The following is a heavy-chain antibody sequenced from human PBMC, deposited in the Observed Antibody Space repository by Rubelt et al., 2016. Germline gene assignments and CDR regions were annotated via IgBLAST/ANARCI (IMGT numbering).Heavy chain of an antibody. J-gene: IGHJ4*02. Sequence: QVQLWQSGPGLVKPSETLSLTCGISGDSVPSKSAAWNWIRKSPSGGLEWLGRTYYRSKWYREYALSVKSRIIINPDNTKNQFSLQLYLGVPEETADDDCARSTADIDYWGQGVLVTVSS. D-gene: IGHD1-26*01. CDR1: GDSVPSKSAA. V-gene: IGHV6-1*01. CDR3: ARSTADIDY. CDR2: TYYRSKWYR.